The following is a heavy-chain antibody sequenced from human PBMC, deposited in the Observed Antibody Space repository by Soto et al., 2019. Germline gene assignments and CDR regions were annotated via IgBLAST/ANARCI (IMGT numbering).Heavy chain of an antibody. CDR2: VNYNGHT. J-gene: IGHJ3*02. Sequence: QVHLQESGPGLVNPSETLSLTCTVSVASISSSYWIWIRQSPEKGLAWIAFVNYNGHTNYNPSLGGRVTISVDMSKNQFSMQLSFVTAADTALYYCARGYYDSRGQSNTFDIWGQGTMVTVSS. D-gene: IGHD3-22*01. V-gene: IGHV4-59*01. CDR1: VASISSSY. CDR3: ARGYYDSRGQSNTFDI.